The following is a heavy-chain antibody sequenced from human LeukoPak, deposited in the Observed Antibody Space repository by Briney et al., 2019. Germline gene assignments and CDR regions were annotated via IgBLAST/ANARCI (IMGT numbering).Heavy chain of an antibody. CDR3: ARGRYYMDV. Sequence: GGSLRLSCAASGLTFSSYSMNWVRQAPGKGLEWVSYISSSSSTIYYADSVKGRFTISRDNAKNSLYLQMNSLRAEDTAVYYCARGRYYMDVWGKGTTVTVSS. CDR1: GLTFSSYS. J-gene: IGHJ6*03. V-gene: IGHV3-48*01. CDR2: ISSSSSTI.